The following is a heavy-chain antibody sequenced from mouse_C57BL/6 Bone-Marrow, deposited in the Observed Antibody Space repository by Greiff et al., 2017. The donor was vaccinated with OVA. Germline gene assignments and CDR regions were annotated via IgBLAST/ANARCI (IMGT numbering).Heavy chain of an antibody. Sequence: QVQLQQSGPELVKPGASVKLSCKASGYTFTSYDINWVKQRPGQGLEWIGWIYPRDGSTKYNEKFKGKATLTVDTSSSTAFMELHSLTSEDSAVYFCARGYDYDWFAYWGQGTLVTVSA. CDR2: IYPRDGST. V-gene: IGHV1-85*01. J-gene: IGHJ3*01. CDR1: GYTFTSYD. CDR3: ARGYDYDWFAY. D-gene: IGHD2-4*01.